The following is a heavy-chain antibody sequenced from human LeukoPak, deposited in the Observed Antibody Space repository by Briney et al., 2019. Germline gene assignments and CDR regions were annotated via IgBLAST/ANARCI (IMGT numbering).Heavy chain of an antibody. CDR3: AKGGIAAAGIFDY. CDR2: IRYDGSNK. Sequence: GGSLRLSCAASGFTFSSYSMNWVRQAPGKGLEWVAFIRYDGSNKYYADSVKGRFTISRDNSKNTLYLQMNSLRAEDTAVYYCAKGGIAAAGIFDYWGQGTLVTVSS. V-gene: IGHV3-30*02. J-gene: IGHJ4*02. CDR1: GFTFSSYS. D-gene: IGHD6-13*01.